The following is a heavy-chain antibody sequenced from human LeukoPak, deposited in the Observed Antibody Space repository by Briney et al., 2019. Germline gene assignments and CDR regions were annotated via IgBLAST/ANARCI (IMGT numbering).Heavy chain of an antibody. J-gene: IGHJ4*02. D-gene: IGHD5-18*01. CDR3: AKGAASRGYTYVAN. V-gene: IGHV3-23*01. CDR2: VSGSGGST. Sequence: PGGSLRLSRAASAFTFRSYAMIWVRQAPGKGLEWVSTVSGSGGSTYYADSVKGRFTISRDNSNNTLYLQMNSLRAEDTAVYYCAKGAASRGYTYVANWGQGTLVTVSS. CDR1: AFTFRSYA.